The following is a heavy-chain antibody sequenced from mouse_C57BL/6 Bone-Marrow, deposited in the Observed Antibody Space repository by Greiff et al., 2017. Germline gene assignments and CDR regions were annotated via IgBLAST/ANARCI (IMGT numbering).Heavy chain of an antibody. Sequence: EVQLKESGGGLVKPGGSLKLSCAASGFTFSDYGMHWVRQAPEKGLEWVAYISSGSSTIYYADTVKGRFTISRDNATNTLFLQMTSLRSEDTAMYYCARGWLPAWFAYWGQGTLVTVSA. CDR2: ISSGSSTI. CDR1: GFTFSDYG. V-gene: IGHV5-17*01. J-gene: IGHJ3*01. D-gene: IGHD2-2*01. CDR3: ARGWLPAWFAY.